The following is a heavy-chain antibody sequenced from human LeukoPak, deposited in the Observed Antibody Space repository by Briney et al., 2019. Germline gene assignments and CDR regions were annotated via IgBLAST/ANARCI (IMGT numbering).Heavy chain of an antibody. CDR1: GFALSTYA. CDR3: AELGITMIGGV. Sequence: GGSLRLSCAASGFALSTYAMSWVRQTPGKGLEWVAATSSSDAGTYHADSVRGRFTISRDNSKNTLYLQMNSLRAEDTAVYYCAELGITMIGGVWGKGTTVTISS. D-gene: IGHD3-10*02. V-gene: IGHV3-23*01. CDR2: TSSSDAGT. J-gene: IGHJ6*04.